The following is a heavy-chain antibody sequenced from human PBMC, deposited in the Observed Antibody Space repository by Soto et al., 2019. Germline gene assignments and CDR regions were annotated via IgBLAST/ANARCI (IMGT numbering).Heavy chain of an antibody. V-gene: IGHV3-48*01. CDR3: ARGGQWLVLKKGLGWFDP. J-gene: IGHJ5*02. CDR2: ISSSSSTI. D-gene: IGHD6-19*01. Sequence: PGGSLRLSCAASGFTFSSYSMNWVRQAPGKGLEWVSYISSSSSTIYYADSVKGRFTISRDNAKNSLYLQMNSLRAEDTAVYYCARGGQWLVLKKGLGWFDPWGQGTLVTVSS. CDR1: GFTFSSYS.